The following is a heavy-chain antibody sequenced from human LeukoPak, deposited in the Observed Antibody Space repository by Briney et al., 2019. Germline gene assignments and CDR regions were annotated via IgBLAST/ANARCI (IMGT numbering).Heavy chain of an antibody. Sequence: GGSLRLSCTASRFTLTNNWMHWVRQVPGKGLEWVSRVNTYGTNTNYADSVRGRFTISRDNAKNTLYLQMDSLRAEDSAIYYCAREFSPEDAFDLWGQGTRVTVSS. J-gene: IGHJ3*01. V-gene: IGHV3-74*01. CDR2: VNTYGTNT. CDR3: AREFSPEDAFDL. CDR1: RFTLTNNW.